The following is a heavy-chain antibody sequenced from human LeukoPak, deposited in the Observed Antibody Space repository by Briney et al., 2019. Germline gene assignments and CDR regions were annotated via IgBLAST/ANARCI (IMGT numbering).Heavy chain of an antibody. V-gene: IGHV4-59*08. D-gene: IGHD3-10*01. CDR2: ISYRGST. CDR3: ARGRGLGVIAPYSDS. J-gene: IGHJ4*02. CDR1: GGSTSSDH. Sequence: SETLSLTCTVSGGSTSSDHWSWIRQPPENGLEWIGCISYRGSTNYNTSLKSRVTISVDTSKKHLSLKLTSVTAADTGVYYCARGRGLGVIAPYSDSWGQGTLVTVPS.